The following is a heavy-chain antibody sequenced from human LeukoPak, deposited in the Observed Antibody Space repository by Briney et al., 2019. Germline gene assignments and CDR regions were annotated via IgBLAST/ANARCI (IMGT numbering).Heavy chain of an antibody. D-gene: IGHD3-3*01. CDR1: GVSISSGGYS. J-gene: IGHJ4*02. Sequence: PSETLSLTRAVSGVSISSGGYSWSWIRQPPGKGLEWIGYIYYSGSTYYIPSLKSRVTISVDTAKNQFSLKLSSVTAADTAVYYCARGDFEFDYWGQGTLVTVSS. CDR3: ARGDFEFDY. CDR2: IYYSGST. V-gene: IGHV4-30-4*07.